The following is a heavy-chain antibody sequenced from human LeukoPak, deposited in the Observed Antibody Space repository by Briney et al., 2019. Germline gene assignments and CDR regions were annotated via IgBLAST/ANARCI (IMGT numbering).Heavy chain of an antibody. CDR3: ARDLAVAGYNWFDP. CDR2: IYYSGST. CDR1: GGSISSYY. J-gene: IGHJ5*02. V-gene: IGHV4-59*01. Sequence: SETLSLTCTVSGGSISSYYWSWIRQPPGKGLEWIGYIYYSGSTNYSPSLKSRVTISVDTSKNQFSLKLSSVTAADTAVYYCARDLAVAGYNWFDPWGQGTLVTVSS. D-gene: IGHD6-19*01.